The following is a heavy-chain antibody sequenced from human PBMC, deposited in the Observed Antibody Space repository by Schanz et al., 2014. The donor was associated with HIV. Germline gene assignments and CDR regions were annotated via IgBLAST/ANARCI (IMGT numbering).Heavy chain of an antibody. V-gene: IGHV3-23*01. CDR2: ISTGGERT. CDR1: GFTFSSYA. J-gene: IGHJ4*02. CDR3: GTYNYGSGHDY. Sequence: EEHLLESGGGLVQPGGSLRLSCAASGFTFSSYAMSWVRQAPGKGLEWVSAISTGGERTFYADSVKGRFTISRDNSKNTLYLQMNSLRAEDTAIYHCGTYNYGSGHDYWGQGPLVTVSS. D-gene: IGHD3-10*01.